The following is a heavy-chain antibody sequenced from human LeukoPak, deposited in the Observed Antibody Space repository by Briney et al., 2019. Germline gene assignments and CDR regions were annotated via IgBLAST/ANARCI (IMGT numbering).Heavy chain of an antibody. CDR2: IYYIGST. J-gene: IGHJ3*02. CDR3: ASFRYCDSTTCYRTFDI. CDR1: GGSISNCDYY. Sequence: PSETLSLTCTVSGGSISNCDYYWSWIRQTPGKGLEWIGYIYYIGSTYYNPSLKSRVTMSVDTSKNQFSLNLNSVTAADTAVYYCASFRYCDSTTCYRTFDIWGRGTMVTVSS. D-gene: IGHD2-2*01. V-gene: IGHV4-30-4*01.